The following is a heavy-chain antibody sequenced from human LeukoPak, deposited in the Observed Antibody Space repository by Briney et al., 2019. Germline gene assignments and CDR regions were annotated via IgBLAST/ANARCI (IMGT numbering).Heavy chain of an antibody. CDR2: IIPIFGTA. CDR1: GGTFSSYA. J-gene: IGHJ4*02. V-gene: IGHV1-69*05. CDR3: ARDLYSGSYHNYFDY. D-gene: IGHD1-26*01. Sequence: SVKVSCKASGGTFSSYAISCVRQAPGQGLEWMGRIIPIFGTANYAQKFQGRVTITTDESTSTAYMELSSLRSEDTAVYYCARDLYSGSYHNYFDYWGQGTLVTVSS.